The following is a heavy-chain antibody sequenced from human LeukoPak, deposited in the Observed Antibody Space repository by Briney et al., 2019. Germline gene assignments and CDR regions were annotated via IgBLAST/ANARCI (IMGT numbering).Heavy chain of an antibody. CDR1: EYXFTAYY. J-gene: IGHJ5*02. D-gene: IGHD6-19*01. Sequence: ASVKVSCKASEYXFTAYYVHWVRQAPGQGLEWMGWINPNSGDTNFAQNFQGRVTMTRDTSISTVYMELSRLRSDDTAVYYCARVSQWLVENDWFDPWGQGTLVTVSS. CDR2: INPNSGDT. V-gene: IGHV1-2*02. CDR3: ARVSQWLVENDWFDP.